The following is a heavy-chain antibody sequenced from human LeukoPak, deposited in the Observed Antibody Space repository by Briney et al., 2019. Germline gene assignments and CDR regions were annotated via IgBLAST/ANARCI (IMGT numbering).Heavy chain of an antibody. Sequence: PGRSLRLSCAASGLTFSSYGMSWVRHPPGKGLEWVSAISTSGGSTYYADSVTGRFTISRDNSKNTLYMQMNSLRAEDTAVYYCAKDKEEWLAGFDYWGQGTLVTVSS. CDR3: AKDKEEWLAGFDY. CDR2: ISTSGGST. J-gene: IGHJ4*02. CDR1: GLTFSSYG. V-gene: IGHV3-23*01. D-gene: IGHD6-19*01.